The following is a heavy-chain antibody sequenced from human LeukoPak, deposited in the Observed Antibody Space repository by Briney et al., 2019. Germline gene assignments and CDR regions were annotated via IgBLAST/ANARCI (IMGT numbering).Heavy chain of an antibody. CDR1: GGSISSGSYY. Sequence: PSQTLSLTCTVSGGSISSGSYYWSWIRQPAGKGLEWIGRIHTSGSTNYNPSLKSRVTISVDTSKNQFSLKLSSVTAADTAVYYCARGIGAPPSHFTHYNWFDPWGQGTLVTVSS. D-gene: IGHD3-16*01. CDR2: IHTSGST. CDR3: ARGIGAPPSHFTHYNWFDP. V-gene: IGHV4-61*02. J-gene: IGHJ5*02.